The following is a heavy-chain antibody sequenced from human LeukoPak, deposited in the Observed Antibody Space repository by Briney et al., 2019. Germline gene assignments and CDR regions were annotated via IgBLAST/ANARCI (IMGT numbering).Heavy chain of an antibody. V-gene: IGHV1-24*01. D-gene: IGHD1-26*01. J-gene: IGHJ5*02. CDR1: GYTLTELS. CDR3: ARGASHPGRAVEYNWFDP. Sequence: GASVKVSCKVSGYTLTELSMHWVRQAPGKGLEWMGGFDPEDGETIYAQKFQGRVTMTRDTSISTAYMELSRLRSDDTAVYYCARGASHPGRAVEYNWFDPWGQGTLVTVSS. CDR2: FDPEDGET.